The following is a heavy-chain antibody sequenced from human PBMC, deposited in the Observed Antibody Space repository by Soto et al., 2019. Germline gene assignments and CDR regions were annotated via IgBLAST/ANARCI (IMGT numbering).Heavy chain of an antibody. CDR3: ARDLTIFGVVINWFDP. V-gene: IGHV1-69*13. D-gene: IGHD3-3*01. CDR2: IIPIFGTA. J-gene: IGHJ5*02. CDR1: GGTFSSYA. Sequence: GASVKVSCKASGGTFSSYAISWVRQAPGQGLEWMGGIIPIFGTANHAQKFQGRVTITADESTSTAYMELSSLRSEDTAVYYCARDLTIFGVVINWFDPWGQGTLVTVSS.